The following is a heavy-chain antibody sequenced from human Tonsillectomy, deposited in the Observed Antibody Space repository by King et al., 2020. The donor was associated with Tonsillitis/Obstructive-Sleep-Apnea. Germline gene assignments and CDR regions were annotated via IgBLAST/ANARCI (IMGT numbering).Heavy chain of an antibody. CDR2: ISSSSMYK. CDR1: GFTFSDYY. Sequence: VQLVESGGGLVKPGGSLRLSCAASGFTFSDYYMSWIRQAPGKGLEWVSYISSSSMYKNYADPVKGRFTFTGDNAKNSLYLQINSLRAEDTAVYYGASELETVVGYYYYMDVWGKGTTVTVSS. D-gene: IGHD4-23*01. J-gene: IGHJ6*03. V-gene: IGHV3-11*05. CDR3: ASELETVVGYYYYMDV.